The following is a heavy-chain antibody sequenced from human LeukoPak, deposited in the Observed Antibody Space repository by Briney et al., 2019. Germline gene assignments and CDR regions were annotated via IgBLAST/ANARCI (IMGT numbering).Heavy chain of an antibody. V-gene: IGHV3-30-3*01. CDR3: ARVLNYYDSSGYYFSY. Sequence: GGSLRLSCAASGFTFSYYTMHWVRQAPGKGLEWVAVISYDGSNKYYADSVKGRFTISRDNSKNTLYLQMNSLRAEDTAVYYCARVLNYYDSSGYYFSYWGQGTLVTVSS. CDR2: ISYDGSNK. J-gene: IGHJ4*02. D-gene: IGHD3-22*01. CDR1: GFTFSYYT.